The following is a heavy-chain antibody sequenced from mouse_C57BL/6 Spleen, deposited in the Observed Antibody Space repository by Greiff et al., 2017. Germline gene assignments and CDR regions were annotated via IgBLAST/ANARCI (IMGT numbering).Heavy chain of an antibody. J-gene: IGHJ1*03. V-gene: IGHV1-76*01. D-gene: IGHD6-1*01. Sequence: VQLQQSGAELVRPGASVKLSCKASGYTFTDYYINWVKQRPGQGLEWIARIYPGSGNTYYNEKFKGKATLTAEKSSSTAYMQLSSLTSEVSAVYFCASAPLGYFDVWGTGTTVTVSS. CDR1: GYTFTDYY. CDR3: ASAPLGYFDV. CDR2: IYPGSGNT.